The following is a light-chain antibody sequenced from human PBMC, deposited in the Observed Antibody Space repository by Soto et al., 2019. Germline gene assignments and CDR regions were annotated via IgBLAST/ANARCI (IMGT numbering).Light chain of an antibody. CDR3: QQYGSSPT. V-gene: IGKV3-20*01. J-gene: IGKJ4*01. CDR2: GAS. CDR1: QSVSSSY. Sequence: EIVLTQSPGTLSLSPGDRATLSCRVSQSVSSSYLAWYQQKPGQAPRLLIYGASSRATGIPDRFSGSGSGTDFTLTISRLDAEDFAVYYCQQYGSSPTFGGGTKVEIK.